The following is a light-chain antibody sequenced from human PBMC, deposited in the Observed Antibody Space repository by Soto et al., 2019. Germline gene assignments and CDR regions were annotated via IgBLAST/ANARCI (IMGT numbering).Light chain of an antibody. CDR3: ATWDDSRRGV. V-gene: IGLV1-47*02. Sequence: QAVVTQPPSASGTPGQRVTISCSGSTSNIGSNYVYWYQQLPGTAPKLLIYFNDQRPSGVPDRFSGSKSGTSASLAISGLRSEDEADYYCATWDDSRRGVFGGGTKVTVL. CDR2: FND. CDR1: TSNIGSNY. J-gene: IGLJ3*02.